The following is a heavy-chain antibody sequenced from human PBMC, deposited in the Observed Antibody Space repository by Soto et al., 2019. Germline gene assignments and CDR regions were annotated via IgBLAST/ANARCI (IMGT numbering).Heavy chain of an antibody. V-gene: IGHV4-4*02. J-gene: IGHJ4*02. CDR2: IYHRGST. CDR1: CCSIRGSKG. CDR3: ARAPGGSGRGYFDS. Sequence: ALEPLCLRYDFACCSIRGSKGCSFVRQPSENGLXWIGEIYHRGSTYYNTSLRSRVTISVDKSKNQFSLKLSSVTAAETAVYYCARAPGGSGRGYFDSWGQGTLVTVSS. D-gene: IGHD3-10*01.